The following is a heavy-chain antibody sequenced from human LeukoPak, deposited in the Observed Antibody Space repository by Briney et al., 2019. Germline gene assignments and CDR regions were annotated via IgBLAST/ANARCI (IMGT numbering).Heavy chain of an antibody. D-gene: IGHD5-24*01. CDR1: GGSISSYY. J-gene: IGHJ4*02. Sequence: PSETLSLTCTVSGGSISSYYWSWIRQSPGKGLEWIGYIYYSGSTNYNPSLKSRVTISVDTSKNQFSLKLSSVTAADTAVYYCARHFGDAYRRSFDFWGQGTLVTVSS. CDR3: ARHFGDAYRRSFDF. V-gene: IGHV4-59*08. CDR2: IYYSGST.